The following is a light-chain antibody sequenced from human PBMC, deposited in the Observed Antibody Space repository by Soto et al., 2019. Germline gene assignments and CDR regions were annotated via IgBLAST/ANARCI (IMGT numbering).Light chain of an antibody. CDR3: QQYGGSALYT. V-gene: IGKV3-20*01. Sequence: EIVLTQSPGTMSLSPGERATLSCRASQSVSSSYLAWYQQKPGQAPRLLIYGASSRATGIPDRFSGSGSGTDFTLTISRRGPEDFAVFYCQQYGGSALYTFGQGTKLEIK. J-gene: IGKJ2*01. CDR2: GAS. CDR1: QSVSSSY.